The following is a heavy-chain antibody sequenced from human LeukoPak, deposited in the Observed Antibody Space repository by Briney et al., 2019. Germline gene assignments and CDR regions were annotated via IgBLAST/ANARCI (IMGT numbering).Heavy chain of an antibody. CDR2: IYYSWNT. Sequence: WVRQPPGKGREWIGSIYYSWNTYYNASLKSQLSISIDTSKNPFSLRLTSVTASHTSVYYCARQTGSGLFILPGGEGTLVTVSS. D-gene: IGHD3/OR15-3a*01. V-gene: IGHV4-39*01. J-gene: IGHJ4*02. CDR3: ARQTGSGLFILP.